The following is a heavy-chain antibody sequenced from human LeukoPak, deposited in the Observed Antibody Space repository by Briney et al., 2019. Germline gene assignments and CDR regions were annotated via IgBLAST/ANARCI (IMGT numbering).Heavy chain of an antibody. D-gene: IGHD5-18*01. Sequence: GESLQISCKGSGYSFTSYWIGWVRQMPGKGLEWMGIIYPGDSDTRYSPSFQGQVTISADKSISTAYLQWSSLKASDTAMYYCARYPTEGQLTNYFDYWGQGTLVTVSS. V-gene: IGHV5-51*01. J-gene: IGHJ4*02. CDR3: ARYPTEGQLTNYFDY. CDR1: GYSFTSYW. CDR2: IYPGDSDT.